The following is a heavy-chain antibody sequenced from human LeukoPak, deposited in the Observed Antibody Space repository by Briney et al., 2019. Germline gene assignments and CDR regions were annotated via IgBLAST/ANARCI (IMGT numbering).Heavy chain of an antibody. V-gene: IGHV1-2*06. J-gene: IGHJ5*02. CDR2: INPNSGGT. CDR1: GYTLTAYC. Sequence: ASVKVSCKASGYTLTAYCIYWVRQAPGQGLEWMGRINPNSGGTDYAQNFQGSVTMTRDSSISTAYMELSRLRSDDTAVYYCARGYCSGGTCYLVENWLDPWGQGTLVTVSS. D-gene: IGHD2-15*01. CDR3: ARGYCSGGTCYLVENWLDP.